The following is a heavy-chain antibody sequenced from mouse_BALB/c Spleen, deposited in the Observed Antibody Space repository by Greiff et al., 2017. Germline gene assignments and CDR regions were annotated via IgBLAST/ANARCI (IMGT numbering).Heavy chain of an antibody. J-gene: IGHJ3*01. D-gene: IGHD2-2*01. CDR3: ARGDGYGAWFAY. Sequence: EVKLVESGGGLVKPGGSLKLSCAASGFTFSSYAMSWVRQSPEKRLEWVAEISSGGSYTYYPDTVTGRFTISRDNAKNTLYLEMSSLRSEDTAMYYCARGDGYGAWFAYWGQGTLVTVSA. CDR2: ISSGGSYT. CDR1: GFTFSSYA. V-gene: IGHV5-9-4*01.